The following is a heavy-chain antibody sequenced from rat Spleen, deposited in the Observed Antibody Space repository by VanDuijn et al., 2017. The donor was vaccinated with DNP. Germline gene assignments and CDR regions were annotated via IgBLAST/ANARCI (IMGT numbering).Heavy chain of an antibody. CDR1: GYTLTSYY. Sequence: QVQLQQSGAELARPGSSVKISCKASGYTLTSYYIGWIKQTTGQGLDYIGYIYTGSGGTNYNEKFKGKAKLTVDKSSNTAFMQLSSLTPDDSAVYCCARSGGSRVWFAYWGQGTLVTVSS. J-gene: IGHJ3*01. D-gene: IGHD1-4*01. CDR3: ARSGGSRVWFAY. V-gene: IGHV1-43*01. CDR2: IYTGSGGT.